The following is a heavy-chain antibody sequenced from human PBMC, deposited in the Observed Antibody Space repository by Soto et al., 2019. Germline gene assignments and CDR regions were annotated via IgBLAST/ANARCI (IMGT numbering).Heavy chain of an antibody. CDR1: GYTFINYD. CDR3: ARDTAVAFDY. CDR2: ISGHNGNT. D-gene: IGHD2-15*01. J-gene: IGHJ4*02. Sequence: QVQLVQSRAEMKKPGASVRVSCKASGYTFINYDFSWVRQAPGQGLEWMGWISGHNGNTKYAQKFQGRVTVTTDTSTTTAYMELRSLRSDDTAVYYCARDTAVAFDYWGQGTLVTVSS. V-gene: IGHV1-18*01.